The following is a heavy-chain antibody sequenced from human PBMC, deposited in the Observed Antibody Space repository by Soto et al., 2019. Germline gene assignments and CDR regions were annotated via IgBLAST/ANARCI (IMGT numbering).Heavy chain of an antibody. D-gene: IGHD3-3*01. CDR1: GGTFSSYA. V-gene: IGHV1-69*06. CDR3: ARNLRSSLRFFPQYGMDV. Sequence: SVKVSCKASGGTFSSYAISWVRQAPGQGLEWMGGIIPIFGTANYAQKFQGRVTITADKSTSTAYMELSSLRSEDTAVYYCARNLRSSLRFFPQYGMDVWGQGTTVTVSS. CDR2: IIPIFGTA. J-gene: IGHJ6*02.